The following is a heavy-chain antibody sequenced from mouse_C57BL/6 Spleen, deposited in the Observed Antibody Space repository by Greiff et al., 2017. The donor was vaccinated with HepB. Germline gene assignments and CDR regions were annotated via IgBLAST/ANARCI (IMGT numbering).Heavy chain of an antibody. D-gene: IGHD2-2*01. J-gene: IGHJ4*01. CDR3: ARTMVTNYAMDY. CDR2: ISSGGSYT. V-gene: IGHV5-6*01. Sequence: EVQLVESGGDLVKPGGSLKLSCAVSGFTFSNYGMSWVRQTPDKRLEWVATISSGGSYTYYPDSVKGRFIISRDNAKNTLYLQMSSLKSEDTAMYYCARTMVTNYAMDYWGQGTSVTVSS. CDR1: GFTFSNYG.